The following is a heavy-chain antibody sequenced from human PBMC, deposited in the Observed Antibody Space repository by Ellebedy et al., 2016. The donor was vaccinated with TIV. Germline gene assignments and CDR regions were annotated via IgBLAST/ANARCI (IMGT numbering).Heavy chain of an antibody. D-gene: IGHD6-13*01. J-gene: IGHJ4*02. V-gene: IGHV3-48*03. Sequence: PGGSLRLSCAASGFTFSSYEMNWVRQAPGKGLEWVSYISSSGSTIYYADSVKGRFTISRDNAKNSLYLQMNSLRAEDTAVYYCARGGYSSSWYPFDYWGQGTLVTVSS. CDR3: ARGGYSSSWYPFDY. CDR1: GFTFSSYE. CDR2: ISSSGSTI.